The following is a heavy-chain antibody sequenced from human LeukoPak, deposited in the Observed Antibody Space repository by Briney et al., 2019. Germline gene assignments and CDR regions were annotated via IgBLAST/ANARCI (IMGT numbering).Heavy chain of an antibody. J-gene: IGHJ3*02. CDR1: GFTFSSYS. V-gene: IGHV3-21*01. CDR3: ARSPNHVRYSGYDLAFDI. CDR2: ISSSSSYI. Sequence: PGGSLRLSCAASGFTFSSYSMNWVRQAPGKGLEWVSSISSSSSYIYYADSVKGRFTISRDNAKNSLYLQMNSLRAEDTAVYYCARSPNHVRYSGYDLAFDIWGQGTMVTVSS. D-gene: IGHD5-12*01.